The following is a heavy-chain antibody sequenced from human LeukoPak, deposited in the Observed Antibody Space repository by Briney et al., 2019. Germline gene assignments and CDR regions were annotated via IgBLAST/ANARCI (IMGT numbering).Heavy chain of an antibody. CDR2: IYYKEST. CDR3: ARHTWRITAPNWFDP. J-gene: IGHJ5*02. CDR1: GGSLSSRYYY. D-gene: IGHD3-3*01. Sequence: SETLSLTCTVSGGSLSSRYYYWGWIRPPPGKVLEWVGSIYYKESTYYNSSLKIRVTISVDTSKNQFSLKLSFVTAADTAVYYCARHTWRITAPNWFDPWGQGTLVTVSS. V-gene: IGHV4-39*01.